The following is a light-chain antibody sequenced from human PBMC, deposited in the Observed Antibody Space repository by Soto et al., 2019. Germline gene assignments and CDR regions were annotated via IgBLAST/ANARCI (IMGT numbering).Light chain of an antibody. CDR2: GAS. CDR3: QQYHSSPRT. V-gene: IGKV3-20*01. J-gene: IGKJ1*01. CDR1: QSVRSTH. Sequence: EIVLTQSPGTLSLSPGDRATLSCRASQSVRSTHLAWYHQKTGQAPRLLIYGASTRASGIPDRFSGSGSGTDFTLTISRLEPEDFVVYYCQQYHSSPRTFGQGTKVDIK.